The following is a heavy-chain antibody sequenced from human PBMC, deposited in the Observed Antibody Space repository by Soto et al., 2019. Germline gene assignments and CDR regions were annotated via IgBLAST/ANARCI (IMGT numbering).Heavy chain of an antibody. D-gene: IGHD3-22*01. V-gene: IGHV1-69*01. CDR3: AREVVTETTLGFFDS. Sequence: QVHLVQSGAEVKKSGSSVRVSCTASGGTFTNDAFSWVRQVPGQGLEWLGRIIPFFGTPDYSQSFQGRLTITADESTGTAYMDLRSLRFDATAVYYCAREVVTETTLGFFDSLGQGTLVTVSS. CDR2: IIPFFGTP. J-gene: IGHJ4*02. CDR1: GGTFTNDA.